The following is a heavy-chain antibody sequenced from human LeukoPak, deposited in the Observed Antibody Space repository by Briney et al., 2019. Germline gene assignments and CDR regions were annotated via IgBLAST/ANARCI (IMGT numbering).Heavy chain of an antibody. J-gene: IGHJ3*02. CDR1: GFTVSGNY. CDR2: IYSGGST. Sequence: QPGGSLRVSCAASGFTVSGNYMTWVRQAPGKGLEWVSIIYSGGSTYYADSVKGRFTISRDNSKSTLHLQMNNLRAEDTAVYYCARARDYSFDIWGQGTTVTVSS. CDR3: ARARDYSFDI. V-gene: IGHV3-53*01. D-gene: IGHD4-11*01.